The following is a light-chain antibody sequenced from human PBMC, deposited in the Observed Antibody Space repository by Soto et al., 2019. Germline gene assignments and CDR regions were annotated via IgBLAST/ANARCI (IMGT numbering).Light chain of an antibody. Sequence: QSVLTQPPSVSGAPGQRVTISCIVSSSNIGAGYDVHWYQQLPGTAPKLLIYGNSNRPSGVPDRFSGSKSGTSASLAITGLQAEDEAGYYCQSYDSSLSGYVFGTGTKLTVL. CDR3: QSYDSSLSGYV. CDR1: SSNIGAGYD. J-gene: IGLJ1*01. CDR2: GNS. V-gene: IGLV1-40*01.